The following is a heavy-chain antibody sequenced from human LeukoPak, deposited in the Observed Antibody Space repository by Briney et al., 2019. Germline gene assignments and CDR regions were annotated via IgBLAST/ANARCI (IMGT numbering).Heavy chain of an antibody. Sequence: PSETLSLTCAVYGGSFSGYYWSWIRQPPGKGLEWIGEINHSGSTNYNPSLKSRVTISVDTSKNQFSLKLSSVTAADTAVYYCARGTTTFDYCGQGTLVTVSS. D-gene: IGHD4-17*01. CDR2: INHSGST. J-gene: IGHJ4*02. V-gene: IGHV4-34*01. CDR1: GGSFSGYY. CDR3: ARGTTTFDY.